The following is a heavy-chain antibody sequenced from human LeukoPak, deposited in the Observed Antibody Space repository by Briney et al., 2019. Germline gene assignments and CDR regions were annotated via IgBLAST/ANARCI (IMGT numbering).Heavy chain of an antibody. CDR3: AKSSTSGLDYYDSP. Sequence: PGGSLRLSCAASGFTFSSYSMNWVRQAPGKGLEWVSSISSSSSYIYYADSVKGRFTISRDNAKNSLYLQMNSLRAEDTAVYFCAKSSTSGLDYYDSPWGQGTMVTVSS. CDR1: GFTFSSYS. J-gene: IGHJ3*01. CDR2: ISSSSSYI. D-gene: IGHD3-22*01. V-gene: IGHV3-21*04.